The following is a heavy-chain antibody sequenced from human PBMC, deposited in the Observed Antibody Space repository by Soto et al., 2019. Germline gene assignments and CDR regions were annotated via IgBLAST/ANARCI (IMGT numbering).Heavy chain of an antibody. CDR3: AREGSYWNDVGPD. Sequence: GGSLRLSCAASGFTLSSYSMNWVRQAPGKGLEWVSSISISSSYIYYADSVKGRFTISRDNAKNSLYLQMNSLRAEDTAVYFCAREGSYWNDVGPDWGQGTLVTVSS. D-gene: IGHD1-1*01. V-gene: IGHV3-21*01. J-gene: IGHJ4*02. CDR1: GFTLSSYS. CDR2: ISISSSYI.